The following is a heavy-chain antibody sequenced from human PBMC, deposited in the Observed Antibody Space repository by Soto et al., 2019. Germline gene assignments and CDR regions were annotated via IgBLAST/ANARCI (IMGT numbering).Heavy chain of an antibody. J-gene: IGHJ6*02. CDR3: AREYTAWPLAYGLDV. CDR2: ISSRSDI. D-gene: IGHD2-2*02. Sequence: GGSLRLSCVGSGFTFSTYSINWVRQAPGKGLEWVSSISSRSDIYYADSVKGRFTISRDNAKNLVSLQMNSLRAEDTAVYYCAREYTAWPLAYGLDVWGQGTTVTVSS. CDR1: GFTFSTYS. V-gene: IGHV3-21*01.